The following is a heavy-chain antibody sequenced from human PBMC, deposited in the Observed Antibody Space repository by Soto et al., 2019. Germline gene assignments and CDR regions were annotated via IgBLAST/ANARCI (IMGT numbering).Heavy chain of an antibody. CDR2: IRSKAYGGTT. D-gene: IGHD3-3*01. CDR1: GSTFGDYA. Sequence: PGGSLRLSCTASGSTFGDYAMSWFRQAPGKGLEWVGFIRSKAYGGTTEYAASVKGRFTISRDDSKSIAYLQMNSLKTEDTAVYYCTNYDFWSGYYTGFAQTVDYWGQGTLVTVSS. J-gene: IGHJ4*02. V-gene: IGHV3-49*03. CDR3: TNYDFWSGYYTGFAQTVDY.